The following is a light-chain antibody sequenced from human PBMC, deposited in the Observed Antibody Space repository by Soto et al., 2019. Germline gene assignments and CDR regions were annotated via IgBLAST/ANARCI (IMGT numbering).Light chain of an antibody. V-gene: IGLV2-8*01. Sequence: QPVLTQPPSATGSPGQSLTITNTGTSSDVGGYNYVSWYQQHPGKAPKLMIYEVSKRPSGVPDRFSGSKSGNTASLTVSGLQAEDEADYYCSSYAGSNNYVFGTGTKVTVL. CDR1: SSDVGGYNY. J-gene: IGLJ1*01. CDR3: SSYAGSNNYV. CDR2: EVS.